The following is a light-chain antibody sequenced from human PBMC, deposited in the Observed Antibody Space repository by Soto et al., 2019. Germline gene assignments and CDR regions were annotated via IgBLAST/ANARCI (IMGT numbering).Light chain of an antibody. J-gene: IGLJ1*01. CDR3: CSYAGSYTIYV. CDR1: SSDVGSYNL. V-gene: IGLV2-11*01. Sequence: QSALTQPASVSGSPGQSITISCTGTSSDVGSYNLVSWYQQHPGKAPKLMIYDVSKRPSGVPDRFSGSKSGNTASLTLSGLQAEDESDSYCCSYAGSYTIYVFGTGTKLTVL. CDR2: DVS.